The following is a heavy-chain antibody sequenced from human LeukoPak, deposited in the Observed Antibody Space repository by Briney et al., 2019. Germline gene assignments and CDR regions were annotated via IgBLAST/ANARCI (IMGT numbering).Heavy chain of an antibody. D-gene: IGHD6-6*01. CDR2: VTSYNGDT. J-gene: IGHJ4*02. CDR1: GYTFNNYG. CDR3: ARRTYSSSSSLFDY. Sequence: ASVKVSCKASGYTFNNYGISWVRQAPGQGLEWMGWVTSYNGDTNYAQKFQGRVTMSTDTSTTTAYMELRSLRSDDTAFYYCARRTYSSSSSLFDYWGQGTLVTVSS. V-gene: IGHV1-18*01.